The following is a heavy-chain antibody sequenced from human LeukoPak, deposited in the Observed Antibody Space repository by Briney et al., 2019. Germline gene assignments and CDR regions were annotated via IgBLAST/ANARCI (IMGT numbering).Heavy chain of an antibody. J-gene: IGHJ6*02. CDR3: ARGDTAMATALWYYYYGMDV. Sequence: ASVKVSCKASGYTFTSYGISWVRQAPGQGLEWMGWISAYNGYTNYAQKLQGRVTMTTDTSTSTAYMELRSLRSDDTAVYYCARGDTAMATALWYYYYGMDVWGQGTTVTVSS. D-gene: IGHD5-18*01. CDR2: ISAYNGYT. V-gene: IGHV1-18*01. CDR1: GYTFTSYG.